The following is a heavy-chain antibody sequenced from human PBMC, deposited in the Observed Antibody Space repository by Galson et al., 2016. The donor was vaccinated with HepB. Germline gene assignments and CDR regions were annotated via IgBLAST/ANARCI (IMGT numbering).Heavy chain of an antibody. CDR3: VTERGGTGFDI. D-gene: IGHD3/OR15-3a*01. J-gene: IGHJ3*02. Sequence: SVKVSCKASGDFVITYATSWVRQGPGQGLEWMGGIIPAYGLAASAQSFQGRVTLTEDESTSTAYLELRGLRSDDTAVYYCVTERGGTGFDIWGQGTMVTVSS. CDR2: IIPAYGLA. V-gene: IGHV1-69*13. CDR1: GDFVITYA.